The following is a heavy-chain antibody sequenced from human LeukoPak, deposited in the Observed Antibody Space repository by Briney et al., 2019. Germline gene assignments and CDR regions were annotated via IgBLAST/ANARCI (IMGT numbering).Heavy chain of an antibody. Sequence: SETLSLTCTISGYSISSGYYWGWIRQPPGKGLEWIGSIYHSGSTYYNPSLKSRVTISVDTSKNQFSLKLSSVTAADTAVYFCARYKRSIIVTLLSAGCFDPWGQGTLVTVSS. CDR1: GYSISSGYY. CDR2: IYHSGST. CDR3: ARYKRSIIVTLLSAGCFDP. J-gene: IGHJ5*02. D-gene: IGHD2-2*01. V-gene: IGHV4-38-2*02.